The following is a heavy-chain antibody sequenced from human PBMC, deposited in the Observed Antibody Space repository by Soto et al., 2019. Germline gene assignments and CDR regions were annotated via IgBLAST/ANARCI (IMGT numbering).Heavy chain of an antibody. CDR3: ARVRGSGSYAAYYFDS. Sequence: SETLSLTCTVSGGSISNGGYYWNWVRQHPGKGLEWIGYIHYSGSTWYNPSLESRVTISVDTSKDQFSLKLRSVTAADTAVYYCARVRGSGSYAAYYFDSWGQGTLVTAPQ. V-gene: IGHV4-31*03. D-gene: IGHD3-10*01. CDR2: IHYSGST. CDR1: GGSISNGGYY. J-gene: IGHJ4*01.